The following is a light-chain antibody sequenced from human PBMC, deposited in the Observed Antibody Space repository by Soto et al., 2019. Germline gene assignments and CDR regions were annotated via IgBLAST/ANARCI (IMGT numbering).Light chain of an antibody. Sequence: DIVMTQSADSLAVSLGERATINCKSSQSVLYSSNDKNYLAWYQQKPGQPPKLLIYWASTRESGVPDRFSGSGSGTEFTLTISSLQAEDVAVYYCQQYYTTPPITFGGGTKVEIK. CDR1: QSVLYSSNDKNY. J-gene: IGKJ4*01. CDR3: QQYYTTPPIT. V-gene: IGKV4-1*01. CDR2: WAS.